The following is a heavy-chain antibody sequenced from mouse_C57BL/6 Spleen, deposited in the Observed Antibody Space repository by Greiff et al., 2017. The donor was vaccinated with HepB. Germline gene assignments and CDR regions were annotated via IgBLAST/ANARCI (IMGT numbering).Heavy chain of an antibody. CDR2: IHPSDSDT. V-gene: IGHV1-74*01. CDR1: GYTFTSYW. Sequence: QVQLQQPGAELVKPGASVKVSCKASGYTFTSYWMHWVKQRPGQGLEWIGRIHPSDSDTNYNQKFKGKATLTVDKSSSTAYMQLSSLTSEDSAVYYCAKIGGGYYSNYGAYWGQGTLVTVSA. J-gene: IGHJ3*01. D-gene: IGHD2-5*01. CDR3: AKIGGGYYSNYGAY.